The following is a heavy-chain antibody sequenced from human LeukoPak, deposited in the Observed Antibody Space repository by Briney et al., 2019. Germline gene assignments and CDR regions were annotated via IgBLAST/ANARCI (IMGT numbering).Heavy chain of an antibody. Sequence: PGGSLRLSCAASGFTFNSYTIHWVRQAPGKGLEWVAVISFDGSNKYYTDSVKGRFTISRDNSKNTLYLQMNSLRAEDTAVYYCARDGDSYGTSSYYYMDVWGKGTTVTVSS. CDR2: ISFDGSNK. D-gene: IGHD5-18*01. CDR3: ARDGDSYGTSSYYYMDV. CDR1: GFTFNSYT. V-gene: IGHV3-30*04. J-gene: IGHJ6*03.